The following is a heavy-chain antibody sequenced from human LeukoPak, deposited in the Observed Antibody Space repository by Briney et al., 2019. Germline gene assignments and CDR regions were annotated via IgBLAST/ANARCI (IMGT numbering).Heavy chain of an antibody. D-gene: IGHD3-9*01. CDR2: IGFAGDT. Sequence: GGSLRLSCAASGFTFSSYDMHWVRQPTGKGLEWVSAIGFAGDTYYAGSVKGRFTISRENAKNSLYLQMNSLRAGDTAVYYCARGNILTGYEYWGQGTLVTVSS. J-gene: IGHJ4*02. CDR1: GFTFSSYD. V-gene: IGHV3-13*04. CDR3: ARGNILTGYEY.